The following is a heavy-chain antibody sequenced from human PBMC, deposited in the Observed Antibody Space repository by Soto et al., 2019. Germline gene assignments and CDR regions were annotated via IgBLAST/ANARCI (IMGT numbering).Heavy chain of an antibody. Sequence: GESLKISCKGSGYSFTSYWISWVRQMPGKSLEWMGRIDPSESYTNYSPSFQGHVTISADKSISTAYLQWSSLKASDTAMYYCASLAGGYCSSTSCPPSYYYYGMDVWGQGTTVTVSS. D-gene: IGHD2-2*01. CDR3: ASLAGGYCSSTSCPPSYYYYGMDV. CDR1: GYSFTSYW. J-gene: IGHJ6*02. V-gene: IGHV5-10-1*01. CDR2: IDPSESYT.